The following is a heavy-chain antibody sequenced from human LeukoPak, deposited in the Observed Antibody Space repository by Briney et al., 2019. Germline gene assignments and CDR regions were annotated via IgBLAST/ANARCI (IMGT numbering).Heavy chain of an antibody. V-gene: IGHV4-30-2*01. CDR2: IYHSGST. J-gene: IGHJ4*02. Sequence: SETLSLTCTVSGGSISSGGYYWSWIRQPPGKGLEWIGYIYHSGSTYYNPSLKSRVTISVDRSKNQFSLKLSSVTAADTAVYYCARYVHSSWFFDYWGQGTLVTVSS. CDR3: ARYVHSSWFFDY. CDR1: GGSISSGGYY. D-gene: IGHD6-13*01.